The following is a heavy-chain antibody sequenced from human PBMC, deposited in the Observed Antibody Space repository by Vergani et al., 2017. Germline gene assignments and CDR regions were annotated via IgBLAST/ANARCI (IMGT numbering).Heavy chain of an antibody. CDR1: GFTVSSNY. CDR2: IYSGGST. V-gene: IGHV3-66*02. Sequence: EVQLVESGGGLVQPGGSLRLSCAASGFTVSSNYMSWVRQAPGKGLEWVSVIYSGGSTYYADSVKGRFTISRDNSKNTLYLQMNSLRAEDTAVYYCAREYSSTSGRAFDFWGQGIKVTVSS. CDR3: AREYSSTSGRAFDF. J-gene: IGHJ3*01. D-gene: IGHD6-6*01.